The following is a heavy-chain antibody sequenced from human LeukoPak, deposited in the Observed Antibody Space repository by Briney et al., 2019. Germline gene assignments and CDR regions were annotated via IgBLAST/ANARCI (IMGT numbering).Heavy chain of an antibody. CDR3: ARDVGPGYSSSWAENWFDP. Sequence: RASVKVSCKASRYAFTSYYMHWVRQAPGQGLEWMGIINPSGGSTSYAQKFQGRVTMTRDTSTSTVYMELSSLRSEDTAVYYCARDVGPGYSSSWAENWFDPWGQGTLVTVSS. CDR1: RYAFTSYY. V-gene: IGHV1-46*01. J-gene: IGHJ5*02. CDR2: INPSGGST. D-gene: IGHD6-13*01.